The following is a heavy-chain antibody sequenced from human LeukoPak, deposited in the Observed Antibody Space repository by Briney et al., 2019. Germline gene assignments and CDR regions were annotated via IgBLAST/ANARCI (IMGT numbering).Heavy chain of an antibody. D-gene: IGHD6-19*01. CDR3: ARGPLPNSSGWAYYYYGMDV. CDR1: GGSISSYY. Sequence: SETLSLTCTVSGGSISSYYWSWIRQPAGKGLEWIGRIYTSGSTNYNPSLKSRVTMSVDTSKNQFSLKLSSVTAADTAVYYCARGPLPNSSGWAYYYYGMDVWGQGTTVTVSS. CDR2: IYTSGST. V-gene: IGHV4-4*07. J-gene: IGHJ6*02.